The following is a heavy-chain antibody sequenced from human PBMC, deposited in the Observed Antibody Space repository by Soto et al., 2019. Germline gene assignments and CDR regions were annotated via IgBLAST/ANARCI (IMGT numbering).Heavy chain of an antibody. CDR2: ISPKSRGI. Sequence: ASVKVSCKASGYSLIDYYTHWVRQAPGQGLEWMSGISPKSRGINYAQIFQGSVTLTWDTTLNPSYIELSSLISHDTALYSCARPPGYITDRYYSDSWGQGTLVTVSS. V-gene: IGHV1-2*02. CDR1: GYSLIDYY. CDR3: ARPPGYITDRYYSDS. D-gene: IGHD2-8*02. J-gene: IGHJ4*02.